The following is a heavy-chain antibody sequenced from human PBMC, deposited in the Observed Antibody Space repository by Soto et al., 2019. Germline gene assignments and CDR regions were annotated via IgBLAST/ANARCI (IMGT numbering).Heavy chain of an antibody. CDR3: AREITIFGVVSVPYYYGMDG. CDR2: ISAYNGNT. V-gene: IGHV1-18*01. CDR1: GYTFTSYG. Sequence: GASVKVSCKASGYTFTSYGISWVRQAPGQGLEWMGWISAYNGNTNYAQKLQGRVTMTTDTSTSTAYKELRSLRSDDTAVYYCAREITIFGVVSVPYYYGMDGWGQGTTVTVSS. J-gene: IGHJ6*02. D-gene: IGHD3-3*01.